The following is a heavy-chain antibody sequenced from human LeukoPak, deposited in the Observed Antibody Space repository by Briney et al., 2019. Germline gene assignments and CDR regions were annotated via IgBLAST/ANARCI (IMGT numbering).Heavy chain of an antibody. V-gene: IGHV3-9*01. D-gene: IGHD5-24*01. CDR3: AKASRDGRWLPLDF. J-gene: IGHJ4*02. CDR1: GFRFDDYA. Sequence: QAGGSLRLSCVVSGFRFDDYAMHWVRQAPGKGLEWVSSISRNSGSIHYADAVKGRFTISRDNAKSSLYMQMNNLRVEDTALYYCAKASRDGRWLPLDFWGQGALVTVSS. CDR2: ISRNSGSI.